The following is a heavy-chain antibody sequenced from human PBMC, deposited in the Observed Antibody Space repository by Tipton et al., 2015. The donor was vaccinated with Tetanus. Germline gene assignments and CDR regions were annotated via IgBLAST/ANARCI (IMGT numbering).Heavy chain of an antibody. Sequence: TLSLTCTVSGGSVSSGSYYWSWIRQPPGKGLEWIGYIYYSGSTNYNPSLKSRVTISVDTSKNQFSLKLSSVTAADTAVYYCARVGVRAVAGYFDYWGQGTLPTVSP. J-gene: IGHJ4*02. CDR3: ARVGVRAVAGYFDY. CDR2: IYYSGST. V-gene: IGHV4-61*01. CDR1: GGSVSSGSYY. D-gene: IGHD6-19*01.